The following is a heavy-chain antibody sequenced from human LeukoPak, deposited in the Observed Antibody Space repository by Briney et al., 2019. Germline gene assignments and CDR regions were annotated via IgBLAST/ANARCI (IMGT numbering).Heavy chain of an antibody. CDR3: TRDRKVGYFDY. V-gene: IGHV4-4*07. CDR1: GGSISSYA. Sequence: SETLSRNCTASGGSISSYARGWIRQPAGKGLEWIGRIMASGSTNYNPSLKSRVTMSVDTSKNQFSLKLTSVTAADTAVYYCTRDRKVGYFDYWGQVRLVIVSS. D-gene: IGHD1-26*01. J-gene: IGHJ4*02. CDR2: IMASGST.